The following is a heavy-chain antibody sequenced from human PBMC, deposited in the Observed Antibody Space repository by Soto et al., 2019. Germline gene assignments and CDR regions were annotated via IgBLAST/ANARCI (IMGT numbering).Heavy chain of an antibody. V-gene: IGHV3-30-3*01. CDR3: ARDGQLERITRIVVVRPWFDY. CDR1: GFTFSSYA. D-gene: IGHD3-22*01. J-gene: IGHJ4*02. CDR2: ISYDGSNK. Sequence: PGVSLRLSCAASGFTFSSYAMHWVRQAPGKGLEWVAVISYDGSNKYYADSVKGRFTISRDNSKNTLYLQMNSLRAEDTAVYYCARDGQLERITRIVVVRPWFDYWGQGT.